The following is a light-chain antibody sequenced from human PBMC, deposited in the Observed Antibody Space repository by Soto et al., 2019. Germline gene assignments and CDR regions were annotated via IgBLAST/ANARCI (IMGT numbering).Light chain of an antibody. CDR2: GAS. V-gene: IGKV3-20*01. CDR1: QSVSSSY. J-gene: IGKJ1*01. Sequence: VLTPSPGTMSLSPVERASLSCRAIQSVSSSYLAWYQQKPGQAPRLLIYGASSRATGIPDRFSGSGSGTDFTLTISRLEPEDMTVYCCQRNGSAPTWTFGQGSKVDIK. CDR3: QRNGSAPTWT.